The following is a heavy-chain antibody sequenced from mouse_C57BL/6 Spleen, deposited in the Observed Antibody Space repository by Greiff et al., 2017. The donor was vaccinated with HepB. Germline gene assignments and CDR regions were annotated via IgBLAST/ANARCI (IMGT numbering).Heavy chain of an antibody. Sequence: VQLQQSGAELVRPGASVTLSCKASGYTFTDYEMHWVKQTPVHGLEWIGAIDPETGGTAYNQKFKGKAILTADKSSSTAYMELRSLTSEDSAVYYCTSGGTGTTFYYFDYWGQGTTLTVSS. CDR2: IDPETGGT. CDR1: GYTFTDYE. V-gene: IGHV1-15*01. J-gene: IGHJ2*01. CDR3: TSGGTGTTFYYFDY. D-gene: IGHD4-1*01.